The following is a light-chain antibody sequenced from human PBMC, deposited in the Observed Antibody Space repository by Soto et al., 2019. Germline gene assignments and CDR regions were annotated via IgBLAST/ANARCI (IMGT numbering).Light chain of an antibody. Sequence: VLTQPPSVSGAPGQRVTISCTGSSSNIGAGYDVHWYQQLPGKAPKLLIYGNDNRPSGVPERFSGSKSGTSASLAITGLRADDEADYYCQSYGSSPSANFVFGTGTKVTVL. J-gene: IGLJ1*01. CDR3: QSYGSSPSANFV. CDR2: GND. CDR1: SSNIGAGYD. V-gene: IGLV1-40*01.